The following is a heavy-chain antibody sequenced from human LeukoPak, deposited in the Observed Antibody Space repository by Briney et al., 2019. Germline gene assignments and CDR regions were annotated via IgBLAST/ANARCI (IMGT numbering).Heavy chain of an antibody. Sequence: GGSLRLSCAASGFTFSSYEMNWVRQAPGKGLEWVSYISSSGSTIYYADSVKGRFTISRDNAKNSLYLQMNSLRAEDTAVYYCARDPGQQLSVGYWGQGTLVTVSS. J-gene: IGHJ4*02. CDR2: ISSSGSTI. CDR3: ARDPGQQLSVGY. D-gene: IGHD6-13*01. V-gene: IGHV3-48*03. CDR1: GFTFSSYE.